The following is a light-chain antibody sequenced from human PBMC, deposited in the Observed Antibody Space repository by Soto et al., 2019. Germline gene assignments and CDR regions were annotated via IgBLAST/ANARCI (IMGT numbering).Light chain of an antibody. CDR3: QQSFTTPRT. CDR2: GAS. J-gene: IGKJ1*01. CDR1: QNIGND. Sequence: DLQMTQSPSSLSASVGDRVTIICRASQNIGNDLNWYQKKIGEAPKLLVSGASNLQSGVPRRFSGAGSGTHFTLTVNSLQPEDFVTYYCQQSFTTPRTFGQGTKVEI. V-gene: IGKV1-39*01.